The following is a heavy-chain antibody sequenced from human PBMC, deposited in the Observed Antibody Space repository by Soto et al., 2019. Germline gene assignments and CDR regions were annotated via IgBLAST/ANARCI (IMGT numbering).Heavy chain of an antibody. J-gene: IGHJ4*02. CDR3: VRTSLVVAVATREDF. Sequence: EVQLVESGGGLVQPGESLRLSCAASGFTFSNYWMHWVRQAPGKGLVWVSRIDSDGSRITYADFVKGRFTISRDNAKNTVYLHIDRLTAEDTAVYYCVRTSLVVAVATREDFWGQGTLVTVSS. CDR1: GFTFSNYW. V-gene: IGHV3-74*01. D-gene: IGHD2-15*01. CDR2: IDSDGSRI.